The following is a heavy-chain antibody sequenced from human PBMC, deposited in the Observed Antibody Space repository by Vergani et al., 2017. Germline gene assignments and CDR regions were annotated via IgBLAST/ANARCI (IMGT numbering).Heavy chain of an antibody. Sequence: QVQLVQSGAEVKKPGASVKVSCKASGYTFTGYYMHWVRQAPGQGLEWMGWINPNSGGTNYAQKFQGRVAMTRDTSISTAYMELSRLRSDDTAVYYCARDGIVGATGEGVVGRWGQGTLVTVSS. CDR2: INPNSGGT. CDR1: GYTFTGYY. J-gene: IGHJ4*02. CDR3: ARDGIVGATGEGVVGR. D-gene: IGHD1-26*01. V-gene: IGHV1-2*02.